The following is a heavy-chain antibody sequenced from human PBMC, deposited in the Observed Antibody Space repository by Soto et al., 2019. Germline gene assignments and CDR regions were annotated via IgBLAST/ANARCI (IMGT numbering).Heavy chain of an antibody. CDR2: ISAYNGNT. J-gene: IGHJ4*02. V-gene: IGHV1-18*01. CDR1: GYTFTSYG. D-gene: IGHD3-9*01. Sequence: ASVKVSCKASGYTFTSYGISWVRQAPGQGLEWMGWISAYNGNTNYAQKLQGRVTMTTDTSTSTAYMELRSLRSDDTAVYYCARDRPRYFDWLLPDYWGQGTLVTVSS. CDR3: ARDRPRYFDWLLPDY.